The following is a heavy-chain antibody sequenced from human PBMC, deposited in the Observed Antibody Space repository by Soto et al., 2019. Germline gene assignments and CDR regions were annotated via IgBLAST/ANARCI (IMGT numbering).Heavy chain of an antibody. CDR3: ARLRIAAAGTGYYYYGMDV. CDR2: IYPGDSDT. J-gene: IGHJ6*02. V-gene: IGHV5-51*01. Sequence: GESLKISCKGSGYTFTSYWIGWVRQMPGKGLEWMGIIYPGDSDTRYSPSFQGQVTISADKSISTAYLQWSSLKASDTAMYYCARLRIAAAGTGYYYYGMDVWGQGTTVTVSS. CDR1: GYTFTSYW. D-gene: IGHD6-13*01.